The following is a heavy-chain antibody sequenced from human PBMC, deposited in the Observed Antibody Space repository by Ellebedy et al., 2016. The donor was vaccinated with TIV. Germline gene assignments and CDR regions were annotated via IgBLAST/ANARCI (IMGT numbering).Heavy chain of an antibody. CDR3: ATDTGPFDY. Sequence: AASVKVSCKASGGTFSSYAISWVRQAPGPGLEWMGGIIPMFGPVNYAQKFQGRVTITADESTTTAYMELSSLRSEDTAVYYCATDTGPFDYWGQGTLVTVSS. CDR1: GGTFSSYA. D-gene: IGHD2-8*02. V-gene: IGHV1-69*13. J-gene: IGHJ4*02. CDR2: IIPMFGPV.